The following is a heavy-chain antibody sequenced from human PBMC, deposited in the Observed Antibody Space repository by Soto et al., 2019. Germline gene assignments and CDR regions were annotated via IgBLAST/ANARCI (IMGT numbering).Heavy chain of an antibody. CDR3: ARGGWNYYYGMDV. D-gene: IGHD6-19*01. CDR2: IYYSGST. CDR1: GGSISSYY. Sequence: SETLSLTCTVSGGSISSYYWSWTRQPPGKGLEWIGYIYYSGSTNYNPSLKSRVTISVDTSKNQFSLKLSSVTAADTAVYYCARGGWNYYYGMDVWGQGTTVTVSS. J-gene: IGHJ6*02. V-gene: IGHV4-59*01.